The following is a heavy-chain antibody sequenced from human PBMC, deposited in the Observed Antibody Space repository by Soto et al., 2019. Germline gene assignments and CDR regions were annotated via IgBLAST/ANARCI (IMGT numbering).Heavy chain of an antibody. CDR1: GLTFSSSW. V-gene: IGHV3-7*01. D-gene: IGHD6-25*01. Sequence: EVQLVESGGGLVQPGGSLRLSCAASGLTFSSSWMSWARQAPGKGLEWVANIKQDGSEKYYLDSVKGRFTISRDNAKNSPYLQMNSLRAEDTAVYYCARDLGYQTLDYWGPGTLVTVSS. J-gene: IGHJ4*02. CDR2: IKQDGSEK. CDR3: ARDLGYQTLDY.